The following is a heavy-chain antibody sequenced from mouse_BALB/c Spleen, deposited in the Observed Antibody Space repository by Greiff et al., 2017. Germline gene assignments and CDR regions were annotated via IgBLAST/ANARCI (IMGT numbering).Heavy chain of an antibody. CDR3: NAWTARALFAY. D-gene: IGHD3-2*01. V-gene: IGHV14-4*02. CDR2: IDPENGDT. CDR1: GFNIKDYY. J-gene: IGHJ3*01. Sequence: EVKLVESGAELVRSGASVKLSCTASGFNIKDYYMHWVKQRPEQGLEWIGWIDPENGDTEYAPKFQGKATMTADTSSNTAYLQLSSLASEDTAVYYCNAWTARALFAYWGQGTLVTVSA.